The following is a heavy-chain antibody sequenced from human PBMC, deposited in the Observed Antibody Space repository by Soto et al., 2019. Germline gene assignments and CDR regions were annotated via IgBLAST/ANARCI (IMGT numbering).Heavy chain of an antibody. CDR2: ISAYNGNT. CDR1: GYTFTSDG. V-gene: IGHV1-18*01. Sequence: AAGKVSCKASGYTFTSDGISWGGQAPGQGLEWMGWISAYNGNTNYAQKLQGRVTMTTDTSTSKAYMELRSLRSDDTALYYCARDSHPPDFWGQGTLVTVSS. CDR3: ARDSHPPDF. J-gene: IGHJ4*02.